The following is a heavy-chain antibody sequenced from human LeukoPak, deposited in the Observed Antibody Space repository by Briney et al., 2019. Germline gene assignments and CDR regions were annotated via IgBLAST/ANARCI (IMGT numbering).Heavy chain of an antibody. CDR1: SGSIRNSNYY. D-gene: IGHD1-1*01. CDR2: IFYDGSS. J-gene: IGHJ4*02. CDR3: ARDNDELGLDPFDY. Sequence: SETLSLTCTVSSGSIRNSNYYWGWIRQPPGKGLEWIGSIFYDGSSDYNPSLKSRVTISVDTSKNQFSLKLSSVTAADTALYYCARDNDELGLDPFDYWGQGTLVTVSS. V-gene: IGHV4-39*02.